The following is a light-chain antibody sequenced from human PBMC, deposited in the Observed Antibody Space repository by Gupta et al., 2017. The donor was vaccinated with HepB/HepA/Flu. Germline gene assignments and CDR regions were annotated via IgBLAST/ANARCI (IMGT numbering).Light chain of an antibody. CDR3: QQRNSYPWT. V-gene: IGKV1-9*01. CDR1: QGISSY. Sequence: DIQLTQSPSFLSASVGDRVTITCRASQGISSYLAWYQQKPGKAPKLLIYGASTLQSGVPSRFSGSGSGTEFTLTISSLQPEDFATYYCQQRNSYPWTFGQGTKVEIK. J-gene: IGKJ1*01. CDR2: GAS.